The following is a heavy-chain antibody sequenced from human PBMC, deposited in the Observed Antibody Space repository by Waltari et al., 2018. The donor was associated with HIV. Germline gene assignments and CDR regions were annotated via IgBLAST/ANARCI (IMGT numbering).Heavy chain of an antibody. CDR2: ITSKAYGGTT. Sequence: EVQLAVAGGGVTPPGGSRKLICDVSGAMGFVAENYISWVRQAPGKAPGWLSFITSKAYGGTTEYAASVRGRFTISRDDSKSIAYLQMNSLKIEDTAVYYCTREHSTGWSWGQGTLVTVSS. V-gene: IGHV3-49*04. J-gene: IGHJ5*02. D-gene: IGHD6-19*01. CDR3: TREHSTGWS. CDR1: GAMGFVAENY.